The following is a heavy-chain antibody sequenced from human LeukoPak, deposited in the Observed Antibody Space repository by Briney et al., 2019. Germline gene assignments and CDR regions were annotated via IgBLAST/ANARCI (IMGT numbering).Heavy chain of an antibody. Sequence: GGSLRLSCAASGFTFSSYGMHWVRQAPGKGLEWVAVISYDGSNKYYADSVKGRFTISRDNSKNTLYLQMNSLRAEDTAVYYCARDRSMSGSYYGDDAFDIWGQGTMVTVSS. CDR2: ISYDGSNK. CDR3: ARDRSMSGSYYGDDAFDI. J-gene: IGHJ3*02. CDR1: GFTFSSYG. D-gene: IGHD1-26*01. V-gene: IGHV3-30*03.